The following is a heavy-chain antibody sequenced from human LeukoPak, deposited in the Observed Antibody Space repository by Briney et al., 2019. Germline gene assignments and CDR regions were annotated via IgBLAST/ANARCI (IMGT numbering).Heavy chain of an antibody. Sequence: ASVKVSCKASGYTFTSYGISWVRQAPGQGLEWMGWISAYNGNTNYAQKLQGRVTMTTDTSTSTAYMELRSLRSDHTAVYYCARDEHYDSSGYSDAFDIWGQGTMVTVSS. CDR1: GYTFTSYG. CDR3: ARDEHYDSSGYSDAFDI. V-gene: IGHV1-18*01. J-gene: IGHJ3*02. D-gene: IGHD3-22*01. CDR2: ISAYNGNT.